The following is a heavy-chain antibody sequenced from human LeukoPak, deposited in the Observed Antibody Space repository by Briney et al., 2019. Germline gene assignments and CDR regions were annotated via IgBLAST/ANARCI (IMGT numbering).Heavy chain of an antibody. CDR1: RFTFSNYW. J-gene: IGHJ4*02. CDR2: INKDGSEI. CDR3: ARDKVTY. V-gene: IGHV3-7*01. Sequence: GGSLRLSCAASRFTFSNYWMSWVRQAPGKGLEWVAHINKDGSEIYYVDSVKGRFTISRDNAKNSLSLQMNSLRVEDTAVYYCARDKVTYWGQGTLVTVSS.